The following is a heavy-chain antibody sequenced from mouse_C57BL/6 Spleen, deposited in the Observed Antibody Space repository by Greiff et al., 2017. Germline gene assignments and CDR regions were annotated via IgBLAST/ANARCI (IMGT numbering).Heavy chain of an antibody. J-gene: IGHJ1*03. D-gene: IGHD2-3*01. CDR1: GYTFTSYW. V-gene: IGHV1-74*01. CDR2: IHPSDSDT. Sequence: QVQLQQPGAELVKPGASVKVSCKASGYTFTSYWMHWVKQRPGQGLEWIGRIHPSDSDTNYNQKFKGKATLNVDKSSSTAYMQLSRLTSEDSAVYYGAIKESYDYGYFDVWGTGTTVTVSS. CDR3: AIKESYDYGYFDV.